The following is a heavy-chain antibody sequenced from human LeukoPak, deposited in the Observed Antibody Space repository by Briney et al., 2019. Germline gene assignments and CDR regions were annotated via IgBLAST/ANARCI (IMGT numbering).Heavy chain of an antibody. Sequence: SETLSLTCTVSGGSISSGPYYWGWIRQPPGKGLEWIGNIYYGENTYYNPSLKSRVTISIDTSKNQFYLKLSSLTAADTAVYYCARDGYLAVDYWGQGTLVTVSS. J-gene: IGHJ4*02. CDR1: GGSISSGPYY. CDR2: IYYGENT. CDR3: ARDGYLAVDY. V-gene: IGHV4-39*02. D-gene: IGHD2-2*03.